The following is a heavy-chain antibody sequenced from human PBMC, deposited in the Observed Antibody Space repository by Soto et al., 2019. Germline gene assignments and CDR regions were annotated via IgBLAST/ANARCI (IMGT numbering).Heavy chain of an antibody. J-gene: IGHJ4*02. CDR2: ISYDGSNK. CDR1: GFTFSSYG. Sequence: PGGSLRLSCAASGFTFSSYGMHWVRQAPGKGLEWVAVISYDGSNKYYADSVKGRFTISRDNPKNTLYLQMNSLRAEDTAVYYCAKDDSSSWLGYFDYWGQGTLVTVSS. CDR3: AKDDSSSWLGYFDY. V-gene: IGHV3-30*18. D-gene: IGHD6-13*01.